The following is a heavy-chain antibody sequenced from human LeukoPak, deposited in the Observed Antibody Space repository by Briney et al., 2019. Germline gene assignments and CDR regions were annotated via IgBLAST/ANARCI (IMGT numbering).Heavy chain of an antibody. V-gene: IGHV1-69*04. D-gene: IGHD2-2*01. J-gene: IGHJ4*02. Sequence: SVKVSCKASGGTFSSYTISWVRQAPGQGLEWMGRIIPILGIANYAQKFQGTVTITADKSTSTAYMELSSMRSEDTAVYYCARDMPWGRGQPVYFDYWGQGTLVTVSS. CDR1: GGTFSSYT. CDR2: IIPILGIA. CDR3: ARDMPWGRGQPVYFDY.